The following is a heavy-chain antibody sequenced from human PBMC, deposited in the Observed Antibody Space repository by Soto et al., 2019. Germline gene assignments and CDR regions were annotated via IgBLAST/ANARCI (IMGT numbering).Heavy chain of an antibody. J-gene: IGHJ4*02. D-gene: IGHD6-6*01. V-gene: IGHV3-11*05. CDR3: ARDPSRRAPPDY. CDR2: ISSTSAYT. Sequence: QVQLVESGGGLVKPGGSLRLSCAASGFTFSDYYMTWFRQAPGKGLEWVSYISSTSAYTNYADSVRGRFTISRDNAKNSLYLQMTSLRDEDTAVYYCARDPSRRAPPDYWGQGTLGTVSS. CDR1: GFTFSDYY.